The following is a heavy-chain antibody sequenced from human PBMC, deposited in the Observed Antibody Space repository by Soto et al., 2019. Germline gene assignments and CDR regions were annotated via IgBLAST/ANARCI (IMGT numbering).Heavy chain of an antibody. CDR2: IYKTGSS. D-gene: IGHD3-10*01. Sequence: QVQLQESCPGLVKPSQTLSLTCTVSGGSISSGGYYWSWIRQHPGKGLEWIGYIYKTGSSYYNPSLESRVTISVDTSKNQFSLKLSSVTAADTAVYYCARADGSGNWFDPWGQGTLVTVSS. CDR1: GGSISSGGYY. V-gene: IGHV4-31*03. J-gene: IGHJ5*02. CDR3: ARADGSGNWFDP.